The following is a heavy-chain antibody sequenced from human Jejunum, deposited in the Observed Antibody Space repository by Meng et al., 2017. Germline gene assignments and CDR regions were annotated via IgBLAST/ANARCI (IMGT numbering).Heavy chain of an antibody. V-gene: IGHV2-5*02. CDR3: AYRPDYRNFFDS. D-gene: IGHD3-16*01. CDR2: IYGDDDK. J-gene: IGHJ4*02. CDR1: GSSLITSGVG. Sequence: QITLTESGPRLVKPPPPLTMTCPFSGSSLITSGVGVGWIRQPPGKALELLALIYGDDDKTFTPSLKSRLAITRDTSKNQVVLTVTNVDPVDTATYYCAYRPDYRNFFDSWGQGTLVTVSS.